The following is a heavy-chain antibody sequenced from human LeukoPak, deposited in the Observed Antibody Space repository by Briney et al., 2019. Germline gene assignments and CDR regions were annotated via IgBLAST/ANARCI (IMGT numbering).Heavy chain of an antibody. J-gene: IGHJ6*03. V-gene: IGHV1-2*02. CDR3: AREGSPFYYYYMDV. D-gene: IGHD2-15*01. CDR2: INANSGDT. Sequence: GASVKVSCKASGHTFTGYYMHWVRQAPGQGLEWMGWINANSGDTNYAQKFQGRVTMTRDTSISTAYMELSRLRSDDTAVYYCAREGSPFYYYYMDVWGKGTTVTVSS. CDR1: GHTFTGYY.